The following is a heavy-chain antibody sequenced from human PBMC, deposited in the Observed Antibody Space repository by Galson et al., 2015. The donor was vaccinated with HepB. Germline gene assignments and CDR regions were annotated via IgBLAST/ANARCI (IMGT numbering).Heavy chain of an antibody. D-gene: IGHD1-1*01. Sequence: SLRLSCAASGFTFRNYAMHWVRQTPGKGLEWVAVVSCDGSDKFYTDSVKGRFTISRDNTKNTLSLQMNSLRPEDTAVYYCARLGPCTAGWYSDYWGPGTSVIVTS. V-gene: IGHV3-30*04. J-gene: IGHJ4*02. CDR2: VSCDGSDK. CDR1: GFTFRNYA. CDR3: ARLGPCTAGWYSDY.